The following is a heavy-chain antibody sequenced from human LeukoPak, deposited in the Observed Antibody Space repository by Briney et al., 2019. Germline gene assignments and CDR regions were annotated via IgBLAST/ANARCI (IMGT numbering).Heavy chain of an antibody. CDR1: GGSFSGYY. Sequence: SETLSPTCAVYGGSFSGYYWSWIRQPPGKGLEWIGEINHSGSTNYNPSLKSRVTISVDTSKNQFSLKLSSVTAADTAAYYCARGLRGIVVVPAAIGRKSIAANLYYFDYWGQGTLVTVSS. D-gene: IGHD2-2*02. V-gene: IGHV4-34*01. J-gene: IGHJ4*02. CDR3: ARGLRGIVVVPAAIGRKSIAANLYYFDY. CDR2: INHSGST.